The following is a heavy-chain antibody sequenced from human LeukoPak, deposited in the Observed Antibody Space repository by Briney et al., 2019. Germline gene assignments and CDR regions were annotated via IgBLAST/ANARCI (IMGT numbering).Heavy chain of an antibody. Sequence: KPGGSLRLSCAASGFTFDDYAMHWVRQGPRKGLEWVSGISWNSGSIRYADSVKGRFTISRDNAKNSLYLQMNSLRGEDTAFYYCAKADSSGYPPTYWGQGTLVTVSS. D-gene: IGHD3-10*01. CDR3: AKADSSGYPPTY. CDR2: ISWNSGSI. CDR1: GFTFDDYA. V-gene: IGHV3-9*01. J-gene: IGHJ4*02.